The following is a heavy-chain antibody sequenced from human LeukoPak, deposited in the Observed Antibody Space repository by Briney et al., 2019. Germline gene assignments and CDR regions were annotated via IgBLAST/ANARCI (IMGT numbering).Heavy chain of an antibody. CDR2: VSGGGGTT. CDR1: GFTFSSYA. CDR3: ARGGVSVGGNFDY. Sequence: GGSLRLSCAASGFTFSSYAMSWVRQAPGKGLEWVSTVSGGGGTTYYADSMKGRFTISRDNANNSLFLQMNSLRAEDTAVYYCARGGVSVGGNFDYWGQGTLVTVSS. V-gene: IGHV3-23*01. D-gene: IGHD4-23*01. J-gene: IGHJ4*02.